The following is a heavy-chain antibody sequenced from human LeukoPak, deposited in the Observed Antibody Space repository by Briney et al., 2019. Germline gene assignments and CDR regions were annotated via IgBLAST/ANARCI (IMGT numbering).Heavy chain of an antibody. V-gene: IGHV3-53*01. D-gene: IGHD3-22*01. CDR3: AREWDDSSGYYNY. CDR1: GFTVSSNY. J-gene: IGHJ4*02. CDR2: IYSGGST. Sequence: GGSLRLSCAASGFTVSSNYMSWARQAPGKGLEWVSVIYSGGSTYYADSVKGRFTISRDNSKNTPYLQMNSLRAEDTAVYYCAREWDDSSGYYNYWGQGTLVTVSS.